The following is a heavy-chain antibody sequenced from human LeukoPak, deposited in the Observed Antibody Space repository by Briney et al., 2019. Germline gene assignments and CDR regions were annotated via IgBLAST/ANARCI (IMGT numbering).Heavy chain of an antibody. V-gene: IGHV3-48*03. CDR2: ITISGHTK. Sequence: GGSLRLSCAASGFDLSTYEMNWVRQAPGKGLEWIADITISGHTKNYADSVKGRFTISRDNARTPLYLQMNSLRVEDTGVYCCARGDPHADLWGQGTLVTVSS. CDR3: ARGDPHADL. CDR1: GFDLSTYE. J-gene: IGHJ5*02.